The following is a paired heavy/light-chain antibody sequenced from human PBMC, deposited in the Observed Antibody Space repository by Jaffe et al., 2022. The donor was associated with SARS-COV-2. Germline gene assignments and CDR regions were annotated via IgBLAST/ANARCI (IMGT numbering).Heavy chain of an antibody. Sequence: QVQLVQSGAEVKKPGASVKVSCKASGFTFTTHAMHWVRQAPGQRLEWMGWISGGNGYTKYSQKFQGRVTITRDTSASTVYMELSSLRSADTAVYYCARDNTVAITSVPYNWFDPWGQGTQVTVSS. D-gene: IGHD3-22*01. V-gene: IGHV1-3*01. J-gene: IGHJ5*02. CDR2: ISGGNGYT. CDR3: ARDNTVAITSVPYNWFDP. CDR1: GFTFTTHA.
Light chain of an antibody. CDR2: GKN. V-gene: IGLV3-19*01. Sequence: SSELTQDPAVSVALGQTVRITCQGDSLRRCYASWYQQKPGQAPVLVIYGKNNRPSGIPDRISASSSGNTASLTITGAQAEDEADYYCISRDSSGDHPCVFGGGTKLTVL. CDR1: SLRRCY. CDR3: ISRDSSGDHPCV. J-gene: IGLJ3*02.